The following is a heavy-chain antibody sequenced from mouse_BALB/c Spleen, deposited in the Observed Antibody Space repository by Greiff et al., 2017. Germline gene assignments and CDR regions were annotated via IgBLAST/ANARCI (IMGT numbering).Heavy chain of an antibody. CDR2: ISDGGSYT. CDR1: GFTFSDYY. D-gene: IGHD3-2*02. J-gene: IGHJ2*01. V-gene: IGHV5-4*02. Sequence: EVQLVESGGGLVKPGGSLKLSCAASGFTFSDYYMYWVRQTPEKRLEWVATISDGGSYTYYPDSVKGRFTISRDNAKNNLYLQMSSLKSEDTAMYYCARDQGNYFDYWGQGTTLTVSS. CDR3: ARDQGNYFDY.